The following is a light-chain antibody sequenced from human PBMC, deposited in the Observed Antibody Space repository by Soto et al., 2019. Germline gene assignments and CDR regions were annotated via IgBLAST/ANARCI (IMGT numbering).Light chain of an antibody. CDR3: QQYDNLPLT. CDR1: QDISNY. Sequence: DIQMTQSPSSLSASVGDRVTITCQASQDISNYLNWYQQKPGKAPKLLIYDASNLETGVTSRFSGSRSGTDFTFTICSLQPEDIATYYCQQYDNLPLTFGGGTKVEIK. J-gene: IGKJ4*01. V-gene: IGKV1-33*01. CDR2: DAS.